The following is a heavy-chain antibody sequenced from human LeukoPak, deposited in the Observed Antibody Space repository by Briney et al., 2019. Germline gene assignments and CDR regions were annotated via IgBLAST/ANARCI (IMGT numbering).Heavy chain of an antibody. CDR3: ARAGLVEKVGYYYYMDV. CDR2: IYYSGST. CDR1: GGSIRSYY. D-gene: IGHD1-26*01. V-gene: IGHV4-59*01. Sequence: SETLSLTCTVSGGSIRSYYWSWIRQSPGKGLEWIGYIYYSGSTNYNPSLKSRVTISVDTSKNQFSLKLSSVTAADTAVYYCARAGLVEKVGYYYYMDVWGKGTTVTVSS. J-gene: IGHJ6*03.